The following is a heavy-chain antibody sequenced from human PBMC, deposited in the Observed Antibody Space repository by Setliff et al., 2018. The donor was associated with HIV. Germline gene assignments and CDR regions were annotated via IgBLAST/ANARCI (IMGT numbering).Heavy chain of an antibody. Sequence: SETLSLTCSVSGGSTSSDTWSWIRQPAGQGLEWIGRIYRSGSTNYNTPLESRVTMSVDTSKNQFSLKLSSVTAADTAVYYCARELFGSCWYADSWGQGTLVTVSS. CDR1: GGSTSSDT. CDR2: IYRSGST. D-gene: IGHD2-15*01. CDR3: ARELFGSCWYADS. J-gene: IGHJ4*02. V-gene: IGHV4-4*07.